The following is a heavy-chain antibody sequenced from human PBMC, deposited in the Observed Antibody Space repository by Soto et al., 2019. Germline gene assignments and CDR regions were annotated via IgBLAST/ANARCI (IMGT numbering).Heavy chain of an antibody. CDR3: AHAYGGRSLY. V-gene: IGHV2-5*02. Sequence: QITLKESGPTLVKPTQTLTLTCTFSGFSLTTDRVGVGWIRQPPGEALEWLAVIYWDDTKTYRPSLESRLTITQDTSKNPVALTMTNMDSVDTATYYCAHAYGGRSLYWGQGTLVTVSS. D-gene: IGHD1-26*01. CDR2: IYWDDTK. J-gene: IGHJ4*02. CDR1: GFSLTTDRVG.